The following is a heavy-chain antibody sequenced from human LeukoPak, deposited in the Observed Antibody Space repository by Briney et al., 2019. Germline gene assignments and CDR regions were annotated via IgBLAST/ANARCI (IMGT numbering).Heavy chain of an antibody. Sequence: ASVKVSCKASGDTFSSYAISWVRRAPGQGLEWMGGIIPIFGTANYAQMFQGRVTITADKSTSTAYMELSSLRSEDTAVYYCVRGRGYSSSWSWGQGTLVTVSS. J-gene: IGHJ4*02. D-gene: IGHD6-13*01. CDR2: IIPIFGTA. CDR3: VRGRGYSSSWS. CDR1: GDTFSSYA. V-gene: IGHV1-69*06.